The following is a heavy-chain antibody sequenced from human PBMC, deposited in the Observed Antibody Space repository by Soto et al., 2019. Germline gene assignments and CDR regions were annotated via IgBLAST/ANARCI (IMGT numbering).Heavy chain of an antibody. J-gene: IGHJ6*02. V-gene: IGHV4-31*03. CDR2: IYYSGST. CDR1: GGSISSGGYY. Sequence: PSETLSLTCTVSGGSISSGGYYWSWIRQHPGKGLEWIGYIYYSGSTYYNPSLKSRVTISVDTSKNQFSLKLSSVTAADTAAYYCARVSLSYYYGMDVWGQGTTVTVSS. CDR3: ARVSLSYYYGMDV.